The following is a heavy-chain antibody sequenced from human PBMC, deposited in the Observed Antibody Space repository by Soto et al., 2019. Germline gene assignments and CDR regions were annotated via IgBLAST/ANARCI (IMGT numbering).Heavy chain of an antibody. Sequence: EVHLLESGGDLVQPGGSLRLSCVASAFVFREYAMSWVRQAPGKGLEWVSTISRGGRYTHYADSVKGRFIISRDNSKNPLDLQMYSLRDEDMAVYYCAQDPSTGYADRWGQGTLVTVSS. CDR1: AFVFREYA. D-gene: IGHD3-9*01. CDR2: ISRGGRYT. J-gene: IGHJ4*02. V-gene: IGHV3-23*01. CDR3: AQDPSTGYADR.